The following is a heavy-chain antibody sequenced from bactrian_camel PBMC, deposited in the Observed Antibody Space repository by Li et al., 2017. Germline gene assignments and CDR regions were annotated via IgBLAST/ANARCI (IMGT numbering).Heavy chain of an antibody. Sequence: DVQLVESGGGSVQAGGSLRLSCAASGYTYSTESMAWFRQIPGKEREGVAIIDGGKNPSYSDSVKDRFTISRDSAKNILYLLVNSLKPEDTGTYYCAAGIGWCPDSHYWGQGTQVTVS. V-gene: IGHV3S42*01. CDR2: IIDGGKNP. CDR1: GYTYSTES. J-gene: IGHJ4*01. CDR3: AAGIGWCPDSHY. D-gene: IGHD1*01.